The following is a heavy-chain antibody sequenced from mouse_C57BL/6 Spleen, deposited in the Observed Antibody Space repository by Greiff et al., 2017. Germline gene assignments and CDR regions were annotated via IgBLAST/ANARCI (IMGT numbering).Heavy chain of an antibody. Sequence: EVQGVESGGGLVQPGGSMKLSCAASGFTFSDAWMDWVRQSPEKGLEWVAEIRNKANNHATYYAESVKGRFTISRDDSKSSVYLQMNSLRAEDTGIYYCTREFIRAMDYWGQGTSVTVSS. CDR3: TREFIRAMDY. J-gene: IGHJ4*01. CDR1: GFTFSDAW. CDR2: IRNKANNHAT. V-gene: IGHV6-6*01. D-gene: IGHD1-1*01.